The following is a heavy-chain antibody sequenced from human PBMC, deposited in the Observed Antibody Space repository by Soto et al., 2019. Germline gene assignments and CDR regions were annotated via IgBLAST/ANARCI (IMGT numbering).Heavy chain of an antibody. Sequence: GSVKVSCKASGYIFTTYYMHWVRQAPGQGLEWMGWINPNSGGTNYAQKFQGRVTMTRDTSISTAYMELSRLRSDDTAVYYCARGYPHYSNIDYWGQGTLVTVSS. CDR1: GYIFTTYY. D-gene: IGHD4-4*01. V-gene: IGHV1-2*02. CDR2: INPNSGGT. CDR3: ARGYPHYSNIDY. J-gene: IGHJ4*02.